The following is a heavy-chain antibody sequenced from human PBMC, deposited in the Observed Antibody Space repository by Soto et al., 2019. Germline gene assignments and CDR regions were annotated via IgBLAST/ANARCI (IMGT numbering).Heavy chain of an antibody. CDR3: ASSATTADYYYGMDV. CDR2: INAGNGNT. V-gene: IGHV1-3*05. D-gene: IGHD1-26*01. J-gene: IGHJ6*02. Sequence: QVQLVQSGAEEKKPGASVKVSCKASGYTFTSYAMHWVRQAPGQRLEWMGWINAGNGNTKYSQKFQGRVTITRDTSASPAYMELSSLRSEDTAVYYCASSATTADYYYGMDVWGQGTTVTVSS. CDR1: GYTFTSYA.